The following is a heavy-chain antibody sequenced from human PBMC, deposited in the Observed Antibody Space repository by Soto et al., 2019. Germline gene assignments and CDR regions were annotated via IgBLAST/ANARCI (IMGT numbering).Heavy chain of an antibody. CDR1: GGSIISSSYY. V-gene: IGHV4-39*01. CDR2: IYYSGYT. Sequence: SETLSLTCTVSGGSIISSSYYWVLIRQAPGKGLEWIGSIYYSGYTYYNPSLKSRVTISVDTSKNQFSLKLSSVTAADTAVYYCARHNGPLYVGYYYDMDVWGQGTTVTVSS. CDR3: ARHNGPLYVGYYYDMDV. J-gene: IGHJ6*02. D-gene: IGHD3-16*01.